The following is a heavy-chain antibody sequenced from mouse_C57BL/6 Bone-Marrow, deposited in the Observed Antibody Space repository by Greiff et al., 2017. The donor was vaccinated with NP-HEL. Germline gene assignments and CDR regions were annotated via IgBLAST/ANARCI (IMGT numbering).Heavy chain of an antibody. CDR3: ARVGWDGY. Sequence: EVKLQESGPGLVKPSQSLSLTCSVTGYSITSGYYWNWIRQFPGNKLEWMGYISYDGSNNYNPSLKNRISITRDTSKNQFFLKLNSVTTEDTATYYCARVGWDGYWGQGTTLTVSS. CDR2: ISYDGSN. CDR1: GYSITSGYY. V-gene: IGHV3-6*01. J-gene: IGHJ2*01. D-gene: IGHD4-1*01.